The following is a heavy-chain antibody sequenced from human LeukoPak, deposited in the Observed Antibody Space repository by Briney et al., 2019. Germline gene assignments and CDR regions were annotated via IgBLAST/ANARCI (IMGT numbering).Heavy chain of an antibody. J-gene: IGHJ4*02. V-gene: IGHV4-61*02. Sequence: SQTLSLTCTVSGGSISSGSSYWSWIRQPAGKGLVWIGLIYTSGRTNYSPSLKSRVTISLDTSKNLFSLKLSSVTAADTAVYYCASPEGYWGQGTLVTVSS. CDR1: GGSISSGSSY. CDR2: IYTSGRT. CDR3: ASPEGY.